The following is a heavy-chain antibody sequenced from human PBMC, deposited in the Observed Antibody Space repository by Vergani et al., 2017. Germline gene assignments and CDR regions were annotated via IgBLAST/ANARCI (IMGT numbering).Heavy chain of an antibody. V-gene: IGHV4-39*01. CDR1: GDSVISTDYH. J-gene: IGHJ4*02. D-gene: IGHD2-15*01. CDR3: ASRRGACRAAYCHSYDF. Sequence: QVQLQESGPGLVKPSETLSLTCTVSGDSVISTDYHWGWIRHPPGKGLEWIGSIDYSGSTSYNPFLVSRISISFETPKNQFSLRLTSVTAADTAVYYCASRRGACRAAYCHSYDFWGPGTLVGVSS. CDR2: IDYSGST.